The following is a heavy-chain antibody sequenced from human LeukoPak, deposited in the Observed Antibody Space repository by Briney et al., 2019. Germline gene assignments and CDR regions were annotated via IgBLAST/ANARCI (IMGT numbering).Heavy chain of an antibody. J-gene: IGHJ4*02. CDR1: GFTFSSYG. CDR2: ISYDGSNK. V-gene: IGHV3-30*18. D-gene: IGHD4-17*01. CDR3: AKLATTVTTEAFDY. Sequence: PGGSLRLSCAASGFTFSSYGMHWVRQAPGKGLEWVAVISYDGSNKYYADSVKGRFTISRDNSKNTLYLQMNGLRAEDTAVYYCAKLATTVTTEAFDYWGQGTLVTVSS.